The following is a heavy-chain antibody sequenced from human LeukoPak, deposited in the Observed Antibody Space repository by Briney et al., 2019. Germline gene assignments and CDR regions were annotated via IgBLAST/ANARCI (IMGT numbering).Heavy chain of an antibody. CDR1: GGTFSSYA. CDR3: ARAPSPPRTFGVVHYYYYGMDV. J-gene: IGHJ6*02. Sequence: SVKVSCKASGGTFSSYAISWVRQAPGQGLEWMGGIIPIFGTANYAQKFQGRVTVTADESTSTAYMELSSLRSEDTAVYYCARAPSPPRTFGVVHYYYYGMDVWGQGTTVTVSS. D-gene: IGHD3-3*01. V-gene: IGHV1-69*13. CDR2: IIPIFGTA.